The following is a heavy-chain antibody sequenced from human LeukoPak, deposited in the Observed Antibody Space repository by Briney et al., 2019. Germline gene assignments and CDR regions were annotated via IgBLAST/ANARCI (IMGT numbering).Heavy chain of an antibody. D-gene: IGHD3-10*01. CDR2: ISSSSSYI. CDR1: GFTFSSYS. J-gene: IGHJ4*02. Sequence: GGSLRLSCAASGFTFSSYSMNWVRQAPGKGLEWVSYISSSSSYIYYADSVKGRFTISRDNAKNSLYLQMNSLRAEDTAVYYCARDRLLWFGEAPDYWGQGTLVTVSS. CDR3: ARDRLLWFGEAPDY. V-gene: IGHV3-21*01.